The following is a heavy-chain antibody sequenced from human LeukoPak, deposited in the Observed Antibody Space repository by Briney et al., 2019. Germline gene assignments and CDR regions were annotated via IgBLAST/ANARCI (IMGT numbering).Heavy chain of an antibody. CDR3: AKIRKGYFWVVPAAAPHDAFDI. J-gene: IGHJ3*02. Sequence: PGGSLRLSCAASGFTFSSYGMHWVRQAPGKGLEWVAFIRYDGSNKYYADSVKGRFTISRDNSKNTLYLQMNSLRAEDTAVYYCAKIRKGYFWVVPAAAPHDAFDIWGQGTMVTVSS. V-gene: IGHV3-30*02. CDR1: GFTFSSYG. D-gene: IGHD2-2*01. CDR2: IRYDGSNK.